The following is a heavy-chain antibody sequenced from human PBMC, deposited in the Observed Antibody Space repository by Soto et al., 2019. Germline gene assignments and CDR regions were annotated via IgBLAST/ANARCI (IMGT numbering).Heavy chain of an antibody. V-gene: IGHV4-30-4*01. CDR1: GGSISTGYYY. CDR3: ASSSLYGMDG. Sequence: SETLSLPCSASGGSISTGYYYWRCIRQPPGKGLGWICDICYSGNTYYAPTLMIRLIISITTPTNQLSLNVGSGTAAAPAAYYCASSSLYGMDGWGQGTTFTVCS. CDR2: ICYSGNT. J-gene: IGHJ6*02.